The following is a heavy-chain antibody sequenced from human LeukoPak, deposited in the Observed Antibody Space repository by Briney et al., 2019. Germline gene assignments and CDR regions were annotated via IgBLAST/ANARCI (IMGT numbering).Heavy chain of an antibody. CDR1: GYTFTSYY. Sequence: GASVKVSCKASGYTFTSYYMHWVRQAPGQGLEWMGIINPSGGSTSNAQKFQGRVTMTRDTSTSTVYMELSSLRSEDTAVYYCARDSDARGYGGVAYFDYWGQGTLVTVSS. D-gene: IGHD5-12*01. CDR2: INPSGGST. V-gene: IGHV1-46*01. CDR3: ARDSDARGYGGVAYFDY. J-gene: IGHJ4*02.